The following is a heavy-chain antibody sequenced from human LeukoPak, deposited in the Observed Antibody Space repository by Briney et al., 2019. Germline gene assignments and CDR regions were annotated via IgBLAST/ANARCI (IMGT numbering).Heavy chain of an antibody. J-gene: IGHJ5*02. Sequence: SETLSLTCTVSGASFSSASYWTWIRPPPGKGVEWIAHIYNGVNTNYNPSLKSRVTISVDTSKNQFSLRLNSVTAADTAVYYCARSRAFNSGAFDHWGQGSLVTVSS. D-gene: IGHD1-26*01. CDR3: ARSRAFNSGAFDH. CDR2: IYNGVNT. CDR1: GASFSSASY. V-gene: IGHV4-61*01.